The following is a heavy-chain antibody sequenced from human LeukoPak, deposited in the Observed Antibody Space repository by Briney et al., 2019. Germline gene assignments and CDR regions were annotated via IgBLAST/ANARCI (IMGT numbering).Heavy chain of an antibody. Sequence: GESLKISCKASGYSFSTYWITWVRQMPGKGLEWMGIIYPGDSDTRYSPSFQGQVTISADKSISTAYLQWSSLKASDTAMHYCAKYGGAKGGYSYHGMDVWGQGTAVTVSS. CDR1: GYSFSTYW. D-gene: IGHD4/OR15-4a*01. J-gene: IGHJ6*02. CDR2: IYPGDSDT. CDR3: AKYGGAKGGYSYHGMDV. V-gene: IGHV5-51*01.